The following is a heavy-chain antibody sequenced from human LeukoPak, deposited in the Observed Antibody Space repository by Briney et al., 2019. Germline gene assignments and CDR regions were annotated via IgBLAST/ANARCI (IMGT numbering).Heavy chain of an antibody. CDR1: GGTFSSYA. CDR2: IIPIFGTA. Sequence: SVKVSCKASGGTFSSYAISWVRQAPGQGLEWMGGIIPIFGTANYAQKFQGRVTITTDESTSTAYMELSSLRSEDTAVYYCARGLRFLEWLTAGGYYYYMDVWGKGTTVTVSS. J-gene: IGHJ6*03. CDR3: ARGLRFLEWLTAGGYYYYMDV. V-gene: IGHV1-69*05. D-gene: IGHD3-3*01.